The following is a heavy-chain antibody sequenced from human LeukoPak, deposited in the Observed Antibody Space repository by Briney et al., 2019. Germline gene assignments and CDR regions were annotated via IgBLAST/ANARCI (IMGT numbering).Heavy chain of an antibody. D-gene: IGHD3-10*01. V-gene: IGHV1-2*06. CDR2: INPNSGGT. Sequence: ASVKVSCKASGYTFTGYYMHWVRQAPGQGVEWMGRINPNSGGTNYAQKFQGRVTITRDTSISTAYMELSRLRSDDTAVYYCARDIITMVRGVMKPFDYWGQGTLVTVSS. CDR1: GYTFTGYY. J-gene: IGHJ4*02. CDR3: ARDIITMVRGVMKPFDY.